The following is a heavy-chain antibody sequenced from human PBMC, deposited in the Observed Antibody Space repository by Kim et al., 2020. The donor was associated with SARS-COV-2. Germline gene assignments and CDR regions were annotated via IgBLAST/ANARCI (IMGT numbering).Heavy chain of an antibody. Sequence: SRHCMTWFRKAPGKGLEWVATIKQDGSQKYILDSVKGHCTISRDNGRNSVFLQMNGLRVDDTAMYYCARGPDYGDWADYFDSWGQGTLAT. J-gene: IGHJ4*02. CDR1: SRHC. D-gene: IGHD4-17*01. V-gene: IGHV3-7*03. CDR2: IKQDGSQK. CDR3: ARGPDYGDWADYFDS.